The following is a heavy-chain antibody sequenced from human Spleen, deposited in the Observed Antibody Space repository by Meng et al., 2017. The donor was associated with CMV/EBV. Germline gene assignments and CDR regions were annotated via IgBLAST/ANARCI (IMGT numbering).Heavy chain of an antibody. J-gene: IGHJ6*02. CDR3: VKGGGERVTFDAMDV. V-gene: IGHV3-9*01. CDR1: GFTFEDFA. CDR2: MSGNTGFI. D-gene: IGHD2-21*02. Sequence: GGSLRLSCAAPGFTFEDFAMHWVRQIPGEGLEWLSGMSGNTGFIGYADSVKGRFTISRDNAKKTLSLQMDTLRTEDTALYYCVKGGGERVTFDAMDVWGQGTTVTVSS.